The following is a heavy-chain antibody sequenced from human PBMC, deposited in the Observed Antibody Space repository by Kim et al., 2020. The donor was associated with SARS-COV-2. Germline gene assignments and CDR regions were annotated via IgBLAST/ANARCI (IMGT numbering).Heavy chain of an antibody. D-gene: IGHD6-19*01. J-gene: IGHJ3*02. CDR3: ARDGDLYSSGKDAFDI. Sequence: GGSLRLSCAASGFTFSSYSMNWVRQAPGKGLEWVANINNNSSQIYYVDSVKGRFTISRDNAKNSLYLQMNSLRAEDTAVYYCARDGDLYSSGKDAFDIWGQGTMVTVSS. CDR2: INNNSSQI. V-gene: IGHV3-21*01. CDR1: GFTFSSYS.